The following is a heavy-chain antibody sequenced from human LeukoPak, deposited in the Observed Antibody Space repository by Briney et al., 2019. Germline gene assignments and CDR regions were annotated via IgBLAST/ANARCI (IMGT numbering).Heavy chain of an antibody. CDR1: RFTFSSYS. CDR2: ISSGSSVI. V-gene: IGHV3-48*04. D-gene: IGHD3-22*01. Sequence: GGSLRLSCAASRFTFSSYSMNWVRQAPGKGLEWVSYISSGSSVIYYADSVKGRFTISRDNAKNSLYLQMNSLRAEDTAVYYCARAYGPYYDSSGYCPDYWGQGTLVTVSS. J-gene: IGHJ4*02. CDR3: ARAYGPYYDSSGYCPDY.